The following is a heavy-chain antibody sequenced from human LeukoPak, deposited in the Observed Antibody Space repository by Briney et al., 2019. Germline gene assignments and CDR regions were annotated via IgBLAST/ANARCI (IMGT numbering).Heavy chain of an antibody. CDR1: GVTFKNYA. CDR2: IGGSGGNT. Sequence: GGSLRLSCAASGVTFKNYAMSWVRQAPGKGLDWVSTIGGSGGNTYYAESVKGRFTISRDNSRNTLYLQMNSLRAEDTAVYYCAKVWDILTGYYHEEWFDPWGQGTLVTVSS. V-gene: IGHV3-23*01. J-gene: IGHJ5*02. D-gene: IGHD3-9*01. CDR3: AKVWDILTGYYHEEWFDP.